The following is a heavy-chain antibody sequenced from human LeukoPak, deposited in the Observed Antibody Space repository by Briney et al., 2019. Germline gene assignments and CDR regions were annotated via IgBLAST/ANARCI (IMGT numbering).Heavy chain of an antibody. CDR2: INHSGTT. CDR3: AQNGYYFES. Sequence: PSETLSLTCAVYGGSFSGYYWSWIRQPPGKGLEWIGGINHSGTTNYNPSLKSRVAISVDTSKNQFSPKLSFVTAADTAVYYCAQNGYYFESWGQGTLATVSS. D-gene: IGHD3-22*01. CDR1: GGSFSGYY. V-gene: IGHV4-34*01. J-gene: IGHJ4*02.